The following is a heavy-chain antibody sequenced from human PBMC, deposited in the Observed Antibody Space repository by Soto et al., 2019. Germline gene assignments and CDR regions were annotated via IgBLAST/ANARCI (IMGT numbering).Heavy chain of an antibody. J-gene: IGHJ4*02. CDR1: GGSISSSSYY. Sequence: QLQLQESGPGLVKPSETLSLTCTVSGGSISSSSYYWGWIRQPPGKGLEWIGSIYYSGSTYYNPSLKRRVTISVDTSKSQFSLQLSSVTAADTAVYYCARGPPEALVAVAILWAHPCFDYWGQGTLVTVSS. V-gene: IGHV4-39*01. D-gene: IGHD2-2*01. CDR3: ARGPPEALVAVAILWAHPCFDY. CDR2: IYYSGST.